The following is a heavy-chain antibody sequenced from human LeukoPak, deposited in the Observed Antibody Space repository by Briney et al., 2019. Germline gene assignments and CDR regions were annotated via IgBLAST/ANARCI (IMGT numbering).Heavy chain of an antibody. CDR3: AKGSYYDSSGSFYFDY. CDR2: ISGSGDNT. J-gene: IGHJ4*02. D-gene: IGHD3-22*01. CDR1: GFSLGDFN. V-gene: IGHV3-23*01. Sequence: QTGGSLRLSCVAYGFSLGDFNMIWVRQAPGKGLEWVSGISGSGDNTYYADSVKGRFTISRDNSKNTLYVQVNSLGTEDTAAYYCAKGSYYDSSGSFYFDYWGQGTLVTVSS.